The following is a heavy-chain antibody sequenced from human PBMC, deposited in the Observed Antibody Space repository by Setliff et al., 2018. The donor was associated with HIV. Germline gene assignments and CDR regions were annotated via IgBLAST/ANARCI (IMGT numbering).Heavy chain of an antibody. CDR1: GDPINSRY. CDR2: ISYNEYT. CDR3: ARERTTLTPHGLGYMDV. D-gene: IGHD4-4*01. Sequence: LSLTCTVSGDPINSRYWSWIRQPPGEGLEWIGHISYNEYTNYNPSLKSRVTISLDTSTSTVYMELTNLRSEDTAVYYCARERTTLTPHGLGYMDVWGKGTTVTVSS. V-gene: IGHV4-59*11. J-gene: IGHJ6*03.